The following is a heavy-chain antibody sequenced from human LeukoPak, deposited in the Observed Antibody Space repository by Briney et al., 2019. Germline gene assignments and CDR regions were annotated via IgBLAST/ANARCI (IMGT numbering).Heavy chain of an antibody. CDR2: INPNSGGT. CDR3: ARDWGGDYGGNKAYYFDY. CDR1: GYTFTGYY. D-gene: IGHD4-23*01. J-gene: IGHJ4*02. Sequence: ASVKVSCKASGYTFTGYYMHWVRQAPGQGLEWMGWINPNSGGTNYAQKFQGRVTMTRDTSISTAYMELSRLRSDDTAVYYCARDWGGDYGGNKAYYFDYWGQGTLVTVSS. V-gene: IGHV1-2*02.